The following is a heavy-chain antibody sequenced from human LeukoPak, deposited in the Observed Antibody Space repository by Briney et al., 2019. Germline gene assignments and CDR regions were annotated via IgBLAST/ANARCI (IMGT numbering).Heavy chain of an antibody. J-gene: IGHJ4*02. Sequence: PSETLSLTCTVSGYSISSGYYWGWIRQPPGTGLEWTGSLDHSGSTYYNPSLKSRITISVDTSKNQFSLKLSSVTAADTAVYYCARDRHWTNDWVFDYWGQGTLVTVSS. D-gene: IGHD1/OR15-1a*01. CDR2: LDHSGST. CDR1: GYSISSGYY. CDR3: ARDRHWTNDWVFDY. V-gene: IGHV4-38-2*02.